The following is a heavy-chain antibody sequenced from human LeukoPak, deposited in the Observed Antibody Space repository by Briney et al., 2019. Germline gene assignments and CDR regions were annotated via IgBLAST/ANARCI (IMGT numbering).Heavy chain of an antibody. CDR3: ARAPMVRGVKSLDV. J-gene: IGHJ6*04. CDR1: GGTFSSYA. Sequence: SVKVSCKASGGTFSSYAISWVRQAPGQGLEWMGGTIPIFGTANYAQKFQGRVTITADESTSTAYMELSSLRSEDTAVYYCARAPMVRGVKSLDVWGKGTTVTVSS. CDR2: TIPIFGTA. D-gene: IGHD3-10*01. V-gene: IGHV1-69*13.